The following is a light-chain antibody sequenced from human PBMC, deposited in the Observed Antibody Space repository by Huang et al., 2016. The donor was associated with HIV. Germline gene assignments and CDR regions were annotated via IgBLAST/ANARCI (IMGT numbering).Light chain of an antibody. V-gene: IGKV1-39*01. CDR1: ESIRNH. Sequence: DIQMTQSPSSLSASVGDRVTITCRASESIRNHLNWYQQKPGKAPKFLISAASSLQSGVPLRFSASGSGTDFTLTISSLQPEDVATYYCHQSYSPPYTFGQGTKLEIK. CDR3: HQSYSPPYT. CDR2: AAS. J-gene: IGKJ2*01.